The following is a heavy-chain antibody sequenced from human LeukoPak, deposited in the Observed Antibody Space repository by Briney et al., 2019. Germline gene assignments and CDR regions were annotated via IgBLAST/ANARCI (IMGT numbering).Heavy chain of an antibody. CDR2: INHSGST. Sequence: SETLSLTCAVYGVSFSGYYWSWIRQPPGKGLEWIGEINHSGSTNYNPSLKSRVTISVDTCKNQFSLKLSSVTAADTAVYYCARWEGSSYYDFDYWGQGTLVTVSS. J-gene: IGHJ4*02. D-gene: IGHD1-26*01. CDR3: ARWEGSSYYDFDY. CDR1: GVSFSGYY. V-gene: IGHV4-34*01.